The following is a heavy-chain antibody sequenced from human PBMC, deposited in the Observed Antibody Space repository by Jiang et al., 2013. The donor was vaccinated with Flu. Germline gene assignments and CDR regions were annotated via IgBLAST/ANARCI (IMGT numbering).Heavy chain of an antibody. CDR3: AKGPTPVTARLSY. D-gene: IGHD6-6*01. CDR1: GFTFSSYG. V-gene: IGHV3-30*18. Sequence: VQLVESGGGVVQPGRSLRLSCAASGFTFSSYGMHWVRQAPGKGLEWVAVISYDGSNKYYADSVKGRFTISRDNSKNTLYLQMNSLRAEDTAVYYCAKGPTPVTARLSYWGQGTLVTVSS. J-gene: IGHJ4*02. CDR2: ISYDGSNK.